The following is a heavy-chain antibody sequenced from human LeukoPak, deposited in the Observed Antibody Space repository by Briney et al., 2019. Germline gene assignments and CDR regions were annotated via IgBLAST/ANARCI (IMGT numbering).Heavy chain of an antibody. CDR1: GGSISSYY. J-gene: IGHJ4*02. D-gene: IGHD3-22*01. V-gene: IGHV4-59*01. CDR2: IYYTGST. CDR3: ARATDYYDTSDYRHYYFDY. Sequence: PSETLSLTCTVSGGSISSYYWSWIRQPPGKGLEWFGYIYYTGSTNYNPSLKSRVTISVDTSKNQFSLKLSSVTAADTAVYYCARATDYYDTSDYRHYYFDYWGLGTLVTVSS.